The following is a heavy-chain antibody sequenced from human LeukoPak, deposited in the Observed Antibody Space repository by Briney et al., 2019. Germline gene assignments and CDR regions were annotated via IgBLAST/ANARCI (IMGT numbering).Heavy chain of an antibody. Sequence: GGSLRLSCAASGFTFSSYSMTWVRQAPGKGLEWVSSISSSSSYIYYADSVKGRFTISRDNAKNSLYLQMNSLRAEDTAVYYCARPHLGDPNSHAFDIWGQGTMVTVSS. CDR3: ARPHLGDPNSHAFDI. V-gene: IGHV3-21*01. D-gene: IGHD3-16*01. CDR1: GFTFSSYS. J-gene: IGHJ3*02. CDR2: ISSSSSYI.